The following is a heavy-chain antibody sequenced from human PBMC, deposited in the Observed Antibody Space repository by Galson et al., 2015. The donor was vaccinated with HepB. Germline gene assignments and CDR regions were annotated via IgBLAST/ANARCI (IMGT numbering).Heavy chain of an antibody. CDR3: ARDLSLGWGFDY. CDR1: GFTFSSYR. Sequence: SLRLSCAASGFTFSSYRMSWVRQAPGKGLEWVANIKQDGSEKYYVDSVKGRFTISRDNAKNSLYLQMNSLRAEDTAVYYCARDLSLGWGFDYWGQGTLVTVSS. J-gene: IGHJ4*02. V-gene: IGHV3-7*05. CDR2: IKQDGSEK. D-gene: IGHD3-16*01.